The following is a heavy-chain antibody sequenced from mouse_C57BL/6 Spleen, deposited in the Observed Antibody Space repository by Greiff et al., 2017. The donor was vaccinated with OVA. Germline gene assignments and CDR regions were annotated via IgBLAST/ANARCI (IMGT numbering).Heavy chain of an antibody. V-gene: IGHV1-15*01. J-gene: IGHJ2*01. CDR2: IDPETGGT. Sequence: VKLLESGAELVRPGASVTLSCKASGYTFTDYEMHWVKQTPVHGLEWIGAIDPETGGTAYNQKFKGKAILTADKSSSTAYMELRSLTSEDSAVYYCTRSRNYGYWGQGTTLTVSS. CDR3: TRSRNYGY. D-gene: IGHD1-1*01. CDR1: GYTFTDYE.